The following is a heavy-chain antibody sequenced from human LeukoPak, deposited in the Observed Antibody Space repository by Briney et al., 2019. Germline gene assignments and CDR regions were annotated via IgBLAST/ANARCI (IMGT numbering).Heavy chain of an antibody. CDR2: IYTSGST. CDR1: GGSISSGSYY. D-gene: IGHD6-13*01. J-gene: IGHJ3*02. Sequence: SQTLSLTCTVSGGSISSGSYYWSWIRQPAGKGLEWIGRIYTSGSTNYNPSLKSRVTISVDTSKNQLSLKLSSVTAADTAVYYCARDESIRWSPGAFDIWGQGTMVTVSS. CDR3: ARDESIRWSPGAFDI. V-gene: IGHV4-61*02.